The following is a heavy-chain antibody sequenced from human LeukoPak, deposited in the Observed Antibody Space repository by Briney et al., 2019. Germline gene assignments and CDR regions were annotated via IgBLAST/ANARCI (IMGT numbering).Heavy chain of an antibody. CDR3: ARSRCSSTSCYRGMDV. Sequence: GGSLRLSCAASGFTFSSYEMNWVRQAPGKGLEWVSYISSSGSTIYYADSVKGRFTISRDNAKNSLYLQMNSLRAEDTAVYYCARSRCSSTSCYRGMDVWGKGTTVTVSS. J-gene: IGHJ6*04. D-gene: IGHD2-2*01. V-gene: IGHV3-48*03. CDR1: GFTFSSYE. CDR2: ISSSGSTI.